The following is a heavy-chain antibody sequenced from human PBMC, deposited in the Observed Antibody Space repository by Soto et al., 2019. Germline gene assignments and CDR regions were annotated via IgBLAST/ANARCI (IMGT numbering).Heavy chain of an antibody. Sequence: GSLRLSCAASGFTFSSYAMSWVRQAPGKGLEWVSAISGSGGSTYYADSVKGRFTISRDNSKNTLYLQMNSPRAEDTAVYYCAKDRMPILHYYDSSGYSHSFDYWGQGTLVTVSS. J-gene: IGHJ4*02. CDR3: AKDRMPILHYYDSSGYSHSFDY. CDR2: ISGSGGST. CDR1: GFTFSSYA. V-gene: IGHV3-23*01. D-gene: IGHD3-22*01.